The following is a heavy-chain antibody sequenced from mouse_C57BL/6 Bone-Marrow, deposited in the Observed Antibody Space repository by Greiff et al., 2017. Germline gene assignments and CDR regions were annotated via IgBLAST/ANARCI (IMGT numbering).Heavy chain of an antibody. J-gene: IGHJ4*01. V-gene: IGHV1-72*01. CDR2: IDPNSGGT. Sequence: QVQLKQSGAELVKPGASVKLSCKASGYTFTSYWMHWVKQRPGRGLEWIGRIDPNSGGTKYNEKFKSKATLTVDKPSSTAYMQLSSLTSEDSAVYYCALFYYDYDGYYAMDYWGQGTSVTVSS. CDR1: GYTFTSYW. D-gene: IGHD2-4*01. CDR3: ALFYYDYDGYYAMDY.